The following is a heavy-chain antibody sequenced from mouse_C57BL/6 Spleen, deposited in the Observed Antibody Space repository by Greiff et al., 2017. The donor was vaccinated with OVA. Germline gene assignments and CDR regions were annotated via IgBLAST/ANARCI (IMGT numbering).Heavy chain of an antibody. Sequence: EVKLQESGPGLVKPSQSLSLTCSVTGYSITSGYYWNWIRQFPGNKLEWMGYISYDGSNNYNPSLKNRISITRDTSKNQFFLKLNSVTTEDTATYYCAREGSGYPWFAYWGQGTLVTVSA. CDR3: AREGSGYPWFAY. CDR1: GYSITSGYY. D-gene: IGHD3-2*02. V-gene: IGHV3-6*01. J-gene: IGHJ3*01. CDR2: ISYDGSN.